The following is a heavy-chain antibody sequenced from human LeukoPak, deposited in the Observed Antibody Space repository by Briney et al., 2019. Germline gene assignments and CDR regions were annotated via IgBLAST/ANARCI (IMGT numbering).Heavy chain of an antibody. Sequence: ASVTVSCKASGGTFSSYAISWVRQAPGQGLEWMGGIIPIFGTINYAQKFLGRVTITADESTNTAYMELSSLRSEDTAVYYCARAPQTGPHYYGIDVWGKGTTVTVSS. CDR1: GGTFSSYA. D-gene: IGHD3-9*01. CDR3: ARAPQTGPHYYGIDV. V-gene: IGHV1-69*01. J-gene: IGHJ6*04. CDR2: IIPIFGTI.